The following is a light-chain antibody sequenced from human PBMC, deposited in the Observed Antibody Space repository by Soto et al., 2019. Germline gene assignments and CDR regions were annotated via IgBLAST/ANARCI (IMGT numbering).Light chain of an antibody. Sequence: EIVLTQSPGTLSLSPGERATLSRRASQSVSSNLAWYQQKPGQAPRLLIYGASSRATGIPARFSGSGSGTEFTLTITSLQSEDFAVYYCQQYNSWPRTFGQGTKVDIK. CDR3: QQYNSWPRT. CDR2: GAS. J-gene: IGKJ1*01. CDR1: QSVSSN. V-gene: IGKV3-15*01.